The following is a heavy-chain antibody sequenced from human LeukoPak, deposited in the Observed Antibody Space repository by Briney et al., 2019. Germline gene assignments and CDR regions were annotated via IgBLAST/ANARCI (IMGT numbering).Heavy chain of an antibody. J-gene: IGHJ6*02. CDR1: GFTFSTYA. CDR2: ISGSGSGT. Sequence: GGSLRLSCAASGFTFSTYAMNWVRQAPGKGLEWVSTISGSGSGTYYTASVKGRFTISRDNAKNTPYLQMNSLRAEDTAVYYCASGLRGPMVRGVTGSYGMDVWGQGTTVTVSS. CDR3: ASGLRGPMVRGVTGSYGMDV. V-gene: IGHV3-23*01. D-gene: IGHD3-10*01.